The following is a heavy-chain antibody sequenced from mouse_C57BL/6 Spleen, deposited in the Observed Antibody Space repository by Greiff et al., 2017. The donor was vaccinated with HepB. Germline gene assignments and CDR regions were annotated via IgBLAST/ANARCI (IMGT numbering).Heavy chain of an antibody. CDR3: AIEVDSSGTFAY. J-gene: IGHJ3*01. CDR1: GYTFTSYW. V-gene: IGHV1-74*01. Sequence: QVHVKQPGAELVKPGASVKVSCKASGYTFTSYWMHWVKQRPGQGLEWIGRIHPSDSDTNYNQKFKGKATLTVDKSSSTAYMQLSSLTSEDSAVYYCAIEVDSSGTFAYWGQGTLVTVAA. D-gene: IGHD3-2*02. CDR2: IHPSDSDT.